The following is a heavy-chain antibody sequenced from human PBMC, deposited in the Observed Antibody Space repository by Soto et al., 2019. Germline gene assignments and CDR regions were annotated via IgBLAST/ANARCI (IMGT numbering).Heavy chain of an antibody. CDR1: GFTFSSYA. J-gene: IGHJ4*02. CDR2: ISGSGGST. V-gene: IGHV3-23*01. Sequence: GSLRLSCAASGFTFSSYAMSWVRQAPGKGLEWVSAISGSGGSTYYADSVKGRFTISRDNSKNTLYLQMNSLRAEDTAVYYCAKPPNSSGWYHIPYYFDYWGQGTLVTVSS. CDR3: AKPPNSSGWYHIPYYFDY. D-gene: IGHD6-19*01.